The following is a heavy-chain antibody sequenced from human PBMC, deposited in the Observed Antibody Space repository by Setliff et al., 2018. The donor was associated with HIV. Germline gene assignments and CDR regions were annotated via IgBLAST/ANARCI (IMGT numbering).Heavy chain of an antibody. Sequence: PGGSLRLSCAASGFTFSNAWMSWVRQAPGKGLEWVGRIKSKTDGGTTDYAAPVKGRFTISRDDSKNTLCLQMNSLKTEDTAVYYCTTDAPYYYGSGPGRFDYWGQGTLVTVSS. V-gene: IGHV3-15*01. CDR3: TTDAPYYYGSGPGRFDY. D-gene: IGHD3-10*01. J-gene: IGHJ4*02. CDR2: IKSKTDGGTT. CDR1: GFTFSNAW.